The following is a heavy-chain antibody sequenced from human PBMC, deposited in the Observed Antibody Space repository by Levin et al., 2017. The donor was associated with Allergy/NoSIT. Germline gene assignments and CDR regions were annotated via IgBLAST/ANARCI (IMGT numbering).Heavy chain of an antibody. D-gene: IGHD6-19*01. Sequence: SVKVSCKASGGTFSSYAISWVRQAPGQGLEWMGGIIPIFGTANYAQKFQGRVPITADESTSTAYMELSSLRSEDTAVYYCASTSLGRYSYYYMDVWGKGTTVTVSS. V-gene: IGHV1-69*13. CDR3: ASTSLGRYSYYYMDV. J-gene: IGHJ6*03. CDR2: IIPIFGTA. CDR1: GGTFSSYA.